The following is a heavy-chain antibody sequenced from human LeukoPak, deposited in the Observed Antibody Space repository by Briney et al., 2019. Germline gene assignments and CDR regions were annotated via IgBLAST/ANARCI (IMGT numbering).Heavy chain of an antibody. CDR2: INPNSGGT. D-gene: IGHD3-10*01. CDR1: GYTFTGYY. V-gene: IGHV1-2*02. CDR3: ARVQMVRGVLIPEYFQH. Sequence: ASVKVSCKASGYTFTGYYMHWVRQAPGQGLEWMGWINPNSGGTNYAQKFQGRVTMTTETSTSTAYMELRSLRSDDTAVYHCARVQMVRGVLIPEYFQHWGQGTLVTVSS. J-gene: IGHJ1*01.